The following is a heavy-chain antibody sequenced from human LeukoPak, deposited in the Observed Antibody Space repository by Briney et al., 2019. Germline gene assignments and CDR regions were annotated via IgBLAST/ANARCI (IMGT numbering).Heavy chain of an antibody. CDR3: ARVLLPLGRPFDPQFDAFDI. J-gene: IGHJ3*02. Sequence: SETLSLTCTVSGGSISSSSYYWGWIRQPPGKGLEWIGYIYYSGSTNYNPSLKSRVTISVDTSKNQFSLKLSSVTAADTAVYYCARVLLPLGRPFDPQFDAFDIWGQGTMVTVSS. CDR1: GGSISSSSYY. V-gene: IGHV4-61*05. D-gene: IGHD1-26*01. CDR2: IYYSGST.